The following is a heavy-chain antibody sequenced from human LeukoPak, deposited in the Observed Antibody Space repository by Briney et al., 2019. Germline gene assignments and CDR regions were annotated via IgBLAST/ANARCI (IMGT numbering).Heavy chain of an antibody. CDR3: ARYGSMIVVAKGPDAFDI. Sequence: ASVKVSCKASGYTFTGYYMHWVRQAPGQGLEWMGWINPNSGGTNYAQKFQGRVTMTRDTSISTAYMELSRLRSDDTAVYYCARYGSMIVVAKGPDAFDIWGQGQWSPSLQ. D-gene: IGHD3-22*01. J-gene: IGHJ3*02. V-gene: IGHV1-2*02. CDR1: GYTFTGYY. CDR2: INPNSGGT.